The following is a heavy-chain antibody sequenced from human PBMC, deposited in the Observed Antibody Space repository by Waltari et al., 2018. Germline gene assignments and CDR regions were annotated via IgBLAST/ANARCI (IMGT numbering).Heavy chain of an antibody. D-gene: IGHD3-3*01. Sequence: QVQLQQWGAGLLKPSETLSLTCAVYGGSFSGYYWSWIRQPPGKGLEWIGEINHRGSTNYNPSLKGRVTISVETSKNQFSLKLSSVTAADTAVYYCARGYRYYDFWSGYRDYYYYGMDVWGQGTTVTVSS. CDR2: INHRGST. CDR3: ARGYRYYDFWSGYRDYYYYGMDV. J-gene: IGHJ6*02. V-gene: IGHV4-34*01. CDR1: GGSFSGYY.